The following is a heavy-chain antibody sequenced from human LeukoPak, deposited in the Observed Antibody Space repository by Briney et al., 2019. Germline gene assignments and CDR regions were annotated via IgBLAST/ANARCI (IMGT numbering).Heavy chain of an antibody. CDR1: GGSISGGDYY. J-gene: IGHJ4*02. CDR2: IYYIGST. CDR3: ARESSSGYYHTNYFDY. V-gene: IGHV4-30-4*01. Sequence: SQTLSFTCTVSGGSISGGDYYWSWIRQPPGKGLEWIGYIYYIGSTLYNPSLKSRVTISVDTSKNQFSLKLSSVTAADTAVYYCARESSSGYYHTNYFDYWGQGTLVTVSS. D-gene: IGHD3-22*01.